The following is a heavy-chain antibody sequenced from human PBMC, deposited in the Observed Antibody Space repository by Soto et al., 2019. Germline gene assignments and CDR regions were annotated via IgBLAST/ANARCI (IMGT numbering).Heavy chain of an antibody. CDR2: IYGSGIT. CDR3: ARDRGSYGMDV. CDR1: GGSISSGGY. J-gene: IGHJ6*02. V-gene: IGHV4-31*03. Sequence: QVQLRESGPGLVKPSETLSLTCTVSGGSISSGGYWTWVRQRPGKGLEWIGYIYGSGITYYSPSLVSRGSISMDTSQNQFSLKMTSVTAADTAVYFCARDRGSYGMDVWGQGTTVTVSS.